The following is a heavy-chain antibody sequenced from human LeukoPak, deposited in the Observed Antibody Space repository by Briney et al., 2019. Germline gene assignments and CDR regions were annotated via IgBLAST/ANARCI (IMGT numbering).Heavy chain of an antibody. D-gene: IGHD3-22*01. J-gene: IGHJ4*02. CDR1: GGSVSSGSYY. V-gene: IGHV4-61*01. Sequence: SETLSLTCTVSGGSVSSGSYYWSWIRQPPGKGLEWIGYIYYSGSTNYTPSLKSRVTISVDTSKNQFSLRLSSVTAADTAMYYCAREGGSRDSGYLRPYNFDYWGQGTLVTVSS. CDR2: IYYSGST. CDR3: AREGGSRDSGYLRPYNFDY.